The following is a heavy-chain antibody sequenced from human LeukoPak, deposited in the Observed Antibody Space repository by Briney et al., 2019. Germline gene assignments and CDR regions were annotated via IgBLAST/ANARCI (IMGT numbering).Heavy chain of an antibody. D-gene: IGHD3-22*01. CDR1: GGSISSGGYS. Sequence: KPSETLSLTCAVSGGSISSGGYSWSWIRQPPGKVLEWIGYIYHSGSTYYNPSLKSRVTISVDRSKNQFSLKLSSVTAADTAVYYCARGSYYYDSSGYSAFDYWGQGTLVTVSS. V-gene: IGHV4-30-2*01. J-gene: IGHJ4*02. CDR2: IYHSGST. CDR3: ARGSYYYDSSGYSAFDY.